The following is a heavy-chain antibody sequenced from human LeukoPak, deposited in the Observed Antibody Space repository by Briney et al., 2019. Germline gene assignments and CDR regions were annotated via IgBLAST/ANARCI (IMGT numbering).Heavy chain of an antibody. CDR2: MNPNSANT. Sequence: ASVKVSCKASGYTFTSYDINWVRRAPGQGLEWMGWMNPNSANTGYAQNFQGRVTMTRNTSIGTAYMELSSLRSEDTAVYYCARAYFGSGTYYSEDAFDIWGQGTLVTVSS. CDR3: ARAYFGSGTYYSEDAFDI. J-gene: IGHJ3*02. D-gene: IGHD3-10*01. V-gene: IGHV1-8*01. CDR1: GYTFTSYD.